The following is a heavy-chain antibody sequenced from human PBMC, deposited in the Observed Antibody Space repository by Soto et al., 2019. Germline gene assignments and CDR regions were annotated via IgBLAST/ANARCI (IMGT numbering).Heavy chain of an antibody. J-gene: IGHJ4*02. D-gene: IGHD2-2*01. V-gene: IGHV3-23*01. CDR2: ISGSDGST. CDR3: AKDWRDVVVPADYFDY. CDR1: GFTFSSYA. Sequence: EVQLLESGGGLVQPGVSLRLSCAASGFTFSSYAMNWVRQAPGKGLEWVSGISGSDGSTYYADSVKGRFTISRDNSKNTLYLQMNSLRAEDTAVYYCAKDWRDVVVPADYFDYWGQGTLVTVSS.